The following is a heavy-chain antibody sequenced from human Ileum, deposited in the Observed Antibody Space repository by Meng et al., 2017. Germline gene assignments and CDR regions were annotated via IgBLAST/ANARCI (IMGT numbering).Heavy chain of an antibody. Sequence: QMQLVESGGGVVQPGRSLRLSCAASGFSLSTFSTYALHWVRQAPGEGLEWVEVASPDGTYDYYADSVNGRFTISRDNSRTTFSLLMDSLRSEDTAVYFCATGGAYYFDSWGQGALVTVSS. V-gene: IGHV3-30*04. CDR3: ATGGAYYFDS. CDR2: ASPDGTYD. CDR1: GFSLSTFSTYA. D-gene: IGHD4-17*01. J-gene: IGHJ4*02.